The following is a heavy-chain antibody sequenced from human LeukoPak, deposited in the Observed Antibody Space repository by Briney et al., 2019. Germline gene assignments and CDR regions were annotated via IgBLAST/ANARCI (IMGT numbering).Heavy chain of an antibody. V-gene: IGHV4-38-2*02. CDR2: SYHSGST. CDR3: ARDIRYGSGSSHIDY. CDR1: GYSFSGDYY. Sequence: WGTLTLTCVVSGYSFSGDYYRGLRRQPAGEGLEWFGISYHSGSTYYNPSLKSRVTISVDTSKDQLSLKLSSVTTSDTAGNYRARDIRYGSGSSHIDYWGQGTLVTVSS. D-gene: IGHD3-10*01. J-gene: IGHJ4*02.